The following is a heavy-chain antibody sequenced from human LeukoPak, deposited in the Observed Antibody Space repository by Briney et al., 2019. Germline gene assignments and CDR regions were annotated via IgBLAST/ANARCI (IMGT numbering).Heavy chain of an antibody. D-gene: IGHD3-10*01. Sequence: SETLSLTCTVSGGSISSGDYYWSWIRQPPGKGLEWIGYIYDSGSTYYNPSLKSRVTISVDTSKNQFSLKLSSVTAADTAVYYCARDFLWFGESDEYYGMDVWGKGTTVTVSS. CDR2: IYDSGST. J-gene: IGHJ6*04. V-gene: IGHV4-30-4*01. CDR3: ARDFLWFGESDEYYGMDV. CDR1: GGSISSGDYY.